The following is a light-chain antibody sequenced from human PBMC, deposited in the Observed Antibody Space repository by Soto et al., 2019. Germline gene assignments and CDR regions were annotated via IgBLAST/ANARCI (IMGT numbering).Light chain of an antibody. CDR2: EVN. J-gene: IGLJ3*02. Sequence: QSALTQPPSASGSPGQSVTISCTGTSTDIGGYNFVSWYQQHPGKASKLIISEVNKRPSGVPDRFSGSKSANTASLTVSGLQAEDEADYYCSSYAGRNTWVFGVGTKLTVL. CDR1: STDIGGYNF. CDR3: SSYAGRNTWV. V-gene: IGLV2-8*01.